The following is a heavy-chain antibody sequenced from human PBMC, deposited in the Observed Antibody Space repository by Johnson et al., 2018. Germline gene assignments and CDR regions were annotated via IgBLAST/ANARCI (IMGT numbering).Heavy chain of an antibody. V-gene: IGHV4-39*07. CDR3: ARDSAVAGTDAFDI. J-gene: IGHJ3*02. CDR1: GGSISSSSYY. D-gene: IGHD6-19*01. Sequence: QVQLQESGPGLVKPSETLSLTCTVSGGSISSSSYYWGWIRQPPGKGLEWIGSIYYSGSTYYNPSLKSRVTISVDTSKNQFSLKLSSVTAADTAVYYCARDSAVAGTDAFDIWGQGTMVTVSS. CDR2: IYYSGST.